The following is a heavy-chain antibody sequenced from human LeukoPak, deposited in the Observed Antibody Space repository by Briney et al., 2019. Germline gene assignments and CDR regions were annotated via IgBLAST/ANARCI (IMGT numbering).Heavy chain of an antibody. CDR2: ISGSGGST. Sequence: PGGSLRLSCAASGFTFNSYVMSWVRQAPRKGLEWVSAISGSGGSTYYADSVKGRFTISRDNSKNTLYLQMNSPRAEDTAVYYCAKARWLQFYYFDYWGQGTLVTVSS. J-gene: IGHJ4*02. CDR3: AKARWLQFYYFDY. CDR1: GFTFNSYV. D-gene: IGHD5-24*01. V-gene: IGHV3-23*01.